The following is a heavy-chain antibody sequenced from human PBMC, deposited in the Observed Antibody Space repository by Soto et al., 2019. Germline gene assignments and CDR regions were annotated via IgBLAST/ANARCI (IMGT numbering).Heavy chain of an antibody. V-gene: IGHV3-30*04. J-gene: IGHJ4*02. CDR3: ASRDY. CDR2: ISYDEKNK. Sequence: QVQLVESGGGVVQPGRSLRLSCAASGFTFSSYAIHWVRQDPGKGLEWVAVISYDEKNKYYADSVKGRFTISRDNSKNTLYLQMNSLRAEDTAVYYCASRDYWCQGTLVNVSS. CDR1: GFTFSSYA.